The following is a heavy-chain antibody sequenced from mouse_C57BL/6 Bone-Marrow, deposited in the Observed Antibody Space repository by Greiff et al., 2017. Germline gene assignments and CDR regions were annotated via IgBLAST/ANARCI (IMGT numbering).Heavy chain of an antibody. V-gene: IGHV14-4*01. J-gene: IGHJ2*01. Sequence: EVQLQQSGAELVRPGASVKLSCTASGFNIKDDYMHWVKQRPEQGLEWIGWIDPENGDTESASKFQGKATITADTSSNTAYLQLSSLTSEDTAVYYCTSPGGYFDYWGQGTTLTVSS. CDR2: IDPENGDT. CDR3: TSPGGYFDY. CDR1: GFNIKDDY.